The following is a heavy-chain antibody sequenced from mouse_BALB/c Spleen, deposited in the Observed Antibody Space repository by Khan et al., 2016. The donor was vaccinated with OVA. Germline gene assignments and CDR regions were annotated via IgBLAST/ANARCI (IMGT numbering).Heavy chain of an antibody. CDR3: ARSARIIN. Sequence: EVELVESGGGLVQPGGSLKLSCAASGFTFSSYGMSWVRQTPDKRLELVANINRNGGSTYYPDSVKGRFTISRDNAKKTLYLQINKLKSEDTAMNYCARSARIINGGQGTTLTVSS. CDR1: GFTFSSYG. J-gene: IGHJ2*01. V-gene: IGHV5-6-3*01. D-gene: IGHD6-1*01. CDR2: INRNGGST.